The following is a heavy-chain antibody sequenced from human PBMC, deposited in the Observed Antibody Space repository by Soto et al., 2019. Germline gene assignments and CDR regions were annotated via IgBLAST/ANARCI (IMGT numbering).Heavy chain of an antibody. Sequence: PGGSLRLSCAASGLTFSSYAMSWVRQAPGKGLEWVSAISGSGGSTFYADSVKGRFIISRDNSKNTLFLQMNSLRAEDTAVYYCAGRITVAGTLAYWGQGTLVTVSS. V-gene: IGHV3-23*01. CDR2: ISGSGGST. CDR1: GLTFSSYA. CDR3: AGRITVAGTLAY. D-gene: IGHD6-19*01. J-gene: IGHJ4*02.